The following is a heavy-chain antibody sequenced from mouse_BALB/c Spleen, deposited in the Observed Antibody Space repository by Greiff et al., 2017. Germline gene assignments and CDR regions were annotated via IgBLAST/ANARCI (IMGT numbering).Heavy chain of an antibody. V-gene: IGHV5-6-3*01. CDR3: ARGRAGYAMDY. D-gene: IGHD3-3*01. J-gene: IGHJ4*01. CDR2: INSNGGST. CDR1: GFTFSSYG. Sequence: EVQRVESGGGLVQPGGSLKLSCAASGFTFSSYGMSWVRQTPDKRLEFVATINSNGGSTYYPDSVKGRFTISRDNAKNTLYLQMSSLKSEDTAMYYCARGRAGYAMDYWGQGTSVTVSS.